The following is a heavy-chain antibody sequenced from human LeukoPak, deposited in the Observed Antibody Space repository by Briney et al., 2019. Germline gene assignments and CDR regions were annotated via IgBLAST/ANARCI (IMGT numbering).Heavy chain of an antibody. V-gene: IGHV3-53*04. Sequence: GGSLRLSCAASGFTVSSNYMSWVRQAPGKGLEWVSVIYSGGSTYYADSVKGRFTISKHNSKNTLYLQMNSLRAEDTAVYYCAKDTGGDGYNYDYWGQGTLVTVSS. CDR2: IYSGGST. D-gene: IGHD5-24*01. CDR1: GFTVSSNY. J-gene: IGHJ4*02. CDR3: AKDTGGDGYNYDY.